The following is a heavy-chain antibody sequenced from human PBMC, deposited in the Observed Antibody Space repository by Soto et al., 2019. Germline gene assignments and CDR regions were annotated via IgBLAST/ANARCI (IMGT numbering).Heavy chain of an antibody. CDR2: IKQDGSEK. CDR1: GFTFSSYC. D-gene: IGHD3-3*01. V-gene: IGHV3-7*01. J-gene: IGHJ6*03. Sequence: GGSLRLSCAASGFTFSSYCMSWVRQAPGKGLEWVANIKQDGSEKYYVDSVKGRFTISSDNAKNSLYLQMNSLRAEDTAVYYWARDYPPAFWRTQQDYYYYYYMDVWGKGTTVTVSS. CDR3: ARDYPPAFWRTQQDYYYYYYMDV.